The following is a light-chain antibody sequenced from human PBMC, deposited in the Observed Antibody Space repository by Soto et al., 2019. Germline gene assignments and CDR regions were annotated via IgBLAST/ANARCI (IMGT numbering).Light chain of an antibody. CDR2: DAT. CDR1: QSVSRNY. J-gene: IGKJ4*01. CDR3: QQRSSWPGT. V-gene: IGKV3-11*01. Sequence: ELVLTQSPGTLSLSPGERATLSCRASQSVSRNYLAWYQQKPGQAPRLLIYDATKRAAGIPARFSGSGSGTDFTLRIVSLEPEDSAVYYCQQRSSWPGTFGGGTKVDI.